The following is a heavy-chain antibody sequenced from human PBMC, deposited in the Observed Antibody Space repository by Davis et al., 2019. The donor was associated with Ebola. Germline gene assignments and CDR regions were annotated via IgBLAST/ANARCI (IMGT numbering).Heavy chain of an antibody. V-gene: IGHV3-23*01. Sequence: GGSLRLSCAASGSTFSSYAMSWVRQAPGKGLEWVSAISGLGGNTYYAASVKGRFTISRHNSKNTLYLQTNSLRAEDTAVYYCASSWELGPLDYWGQGTLVTVSS. CDR1: GSTFSSYA. CDR2: ISGLGGNT. J-gene: IGHJ4*02. D-gene: IGHD1-26*01. CDR3: ASSWELGPLDY.